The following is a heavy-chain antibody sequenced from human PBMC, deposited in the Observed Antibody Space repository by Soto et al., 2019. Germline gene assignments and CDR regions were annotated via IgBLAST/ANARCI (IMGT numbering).Heavy chain of an antibody. J-gene: IGHJ6*02. CDR3: ARGYYDCWSGYYWPYYYYGMDV. Sequence: SETLSLTCAVYGGSISGYYWSWIRQPPGKGLEWIGEINHSGSTNYNPPLKSRVTISVDTSKNQFSLKLSSVTAADTAVYYCARGYYDCWSGYYWPYYYYGMDVWGQGTKVTVSS. V-gene: IGHV4-34*01. CDR1: GGSISGYY. D-gene: IGHD3-3*01. CDR2: INHSGST.